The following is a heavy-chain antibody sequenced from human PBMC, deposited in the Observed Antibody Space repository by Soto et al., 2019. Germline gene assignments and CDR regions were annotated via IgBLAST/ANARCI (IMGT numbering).Heavy chain of an antibody. J-gene: IGHJ6*02. CDR1: GFTFTSSA. CDR2: IVVGSGNT. V-gene: IGHV1-58*02. CDR3: AADSSSWSNYYYGMDV. D-gene: IGHD6-13*01. Sequence: QMQLVQSGPEVKKPGTSVKVSCKASGFTFTSSAMQWVRQARGQRLEWIGWIVVGSGNTNYAQKFQERVTITRDMXTTXAYMELSSLRSEDTAVYYCAADSSSWSNYYYGMDVWGQGTTVTVSS.